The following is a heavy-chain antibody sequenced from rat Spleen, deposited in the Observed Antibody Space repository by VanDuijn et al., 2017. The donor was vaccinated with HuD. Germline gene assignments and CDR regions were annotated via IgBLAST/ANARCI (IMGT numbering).Heavy chain of an antibody. CDR3: TAATTVVDY. Sequence: VQVVESGGGLVQPKESLKISCAASGFTFSNAAMYWVRQAPGKGLEWVARIRTKPNNYATYYADSVKGRFTISRDDSKSMVYLQMDNLKTEDTAMYYCTAATTVVDYWGQGVMVTVSS. CDR2: IRTKPNNYAT. CDR1: GFTFSNAA. V-gene: IGHV10-5*01. J-gene: IGHJ2*01. D-gene: IGHD1-1*01.